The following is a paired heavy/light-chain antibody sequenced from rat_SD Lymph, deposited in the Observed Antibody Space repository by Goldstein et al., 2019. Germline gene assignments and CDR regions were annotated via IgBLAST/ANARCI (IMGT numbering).Heavy chain of an antibody. CDR1: GFTFSNYG. J-gene: IGHJ2*01. V-gene: IGHV5-34*01. CDR2: ISSSSSYI. D-gene: IGHD1-7*01. CDR3: ARQRGLWVEYYFDY. Sequence: EVQLVESGGGLVQPGRSLKLSCLASGFTFSNYGMNWIRQAPGKGLEWVASISSSSSYIYYADTVKGRFTISRDNAKNTLYLQMTSLRSEDTALYYCARQRGLWVEYYFDYWGQGVMVTVSS.
Light chain of an antibody. Sequence: DTVLTQSPALAVSPGERVSISCRASEGVNSYMHWYQQKPGQQPKLLIYKASNLASGVPARFSGSGSGTDFTLTIDPVEADDTATYFCQQSWNDPPTFGGGTKLELK. CDR2: KAS. CDR1: EGVNSY. V-gene: IGKV3S11*01. CDR3: QQSWNDPPT. J-gene: IGKJ1*01.